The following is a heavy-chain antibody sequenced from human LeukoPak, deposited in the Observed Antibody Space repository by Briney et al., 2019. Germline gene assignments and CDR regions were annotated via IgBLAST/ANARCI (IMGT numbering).Heavy chain of an antibody. J-gene: IGHJ3*02. Sequence: SETLSLTCTVSGGSISSSSYYWSWIRQPPGKGLEWIGYIYYSGSTYYNPSLKSRVTISVDTSKNQFSLKLSSVTAADTAVYYCARARYDRGLGAFDIWGQGTMVTVSS. CDR2: IYYSGST. V-gene: IGHV4-30-4*08. D-gene: IGHD3-22*01. CDR3: ARARYDRGLGAFDI. CDR1: GGSISSSSYY.